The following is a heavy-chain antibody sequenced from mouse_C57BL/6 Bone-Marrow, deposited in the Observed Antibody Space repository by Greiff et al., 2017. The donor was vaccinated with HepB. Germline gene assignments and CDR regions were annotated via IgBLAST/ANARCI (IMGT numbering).Heavy chain of an antibody. Sequence: VQLQQSGPELVKPGASVKISCKASGYSFTGYYMNWVKQSPEKSLEWIGEINPSTGGTTYNQKFKAKATLTVDKSSSTAYMQLKSLKSEDSAVYYCARYSDGYYDYWGQGTTLTVSS. CDR3: ARYSDGYYDY. V-gene: IGHV1-42*01. J-gene: IGHJ2*01. D-gene: IGHD2-3*01. CDR2: INPSTGGT. CDR1: GYSFTGYY.